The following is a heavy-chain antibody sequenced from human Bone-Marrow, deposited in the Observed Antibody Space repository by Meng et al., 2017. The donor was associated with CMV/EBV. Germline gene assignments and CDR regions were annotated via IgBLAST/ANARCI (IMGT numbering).Heavy chain of an antibody. V-gene: IGHV3-23*01. J-gene: IGHJ4*02. D-gene: IGHD5-12*01. Sequence: GESLKISCAASGFTFSSYAMNWVRQFPGKGLECVSTISDSGGNTYYADAVKGRFTISRDNSKNTLYLQMNSLRAEDTAVYYCTKSRNGYGGEDYWGKGTLVTVSS. CDR1: GFTFSSYA. CDR3: TKSRNGYGGEDY. CDR2: ISDSGGNT.